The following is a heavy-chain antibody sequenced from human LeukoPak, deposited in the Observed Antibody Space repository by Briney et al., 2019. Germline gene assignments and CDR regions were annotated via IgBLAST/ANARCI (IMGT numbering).Heavy chain of an antibody. V-gene: IGHV3-7*01. CDR1: GFTFSSYW. D-gene: IGHD6-13*01. CDR2: IKQDGSEK. Sequence: GGSLRLSCAASGFTFSSYWMSRVRQAPGKGLEWVANIKQDGSEKYYVDSVKGRFTISRDNAKNSLYLQMNSLRAEDTAVYYCARGATYSSSWYTDYWGQGTLVTVSS. J-gene: IGHJ4*02. CDR3: ARGATYSSSWYTDY.